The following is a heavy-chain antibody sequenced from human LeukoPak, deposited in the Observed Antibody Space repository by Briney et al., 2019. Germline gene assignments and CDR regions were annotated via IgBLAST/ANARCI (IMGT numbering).Heavy chain of an antibody. CDR1: GFIFIDYY. D-gene: IGHD3-22*01. V-gene: IGHV3-11*01. J-gene: IGHJ4*02. CDR2: IGSSDSIT. Sequence: GGSLRLSCAASGFIFIDYYMSWIRQAPGKGLEWVSYIGSSDSITYYADSVKGRFTISRDNAKNSLYLQMNSLRAEDTAVYYCAKDLHYYDSSGYYLCFDYWGQGTLVTVSS. CDR3: AKDLHYYDSSGYYLCFDY.